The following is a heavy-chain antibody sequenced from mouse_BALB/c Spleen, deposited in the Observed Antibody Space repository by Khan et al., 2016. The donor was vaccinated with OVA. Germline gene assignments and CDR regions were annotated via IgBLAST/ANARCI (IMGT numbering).Heavy chain of an antibody. CDR3: AHSSEDPQFFEV. Sequence: VQLQQSGAELVKPGASVRLSCTASGFTIKDSYIHWVKQRPEQGLEWIGRIAPANGNTKYDPKFQDKATITSDTSSNPSYLQLSSLTSEDTAVDYCAHSSEDPQFFEVWGAGTTVTVSS. J-gene: IGHJ1*01. CDR1: GFTIKDSY. V-gene: IGHV14-3*02. D-gene: IGHD6-1*01. CDR2: IAPANGNT.